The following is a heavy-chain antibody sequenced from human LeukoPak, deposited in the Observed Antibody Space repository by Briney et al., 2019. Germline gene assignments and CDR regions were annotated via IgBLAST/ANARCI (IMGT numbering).Heavy chain of an antibody. Sequence: PGGSLRLSCAASEFTFSDYYMSWIRQAPGKGLEWVSYISFSGSTIYYADSVKGRFTISRDNAKNSLYLQMNSLRAEDTAVYYCARVGGYYDYVWGSYRHGYFDYWGQGTLVTVSS. V-gene: IGHV3-11*01. CDR1: EFTFSDYY. CDR3: ARVGGYYDYVWGSYRHGYFDY. D-gene: IGHD3-16*02. J-gene: IGHJ4*02. CDR2: ISFSGSTI.